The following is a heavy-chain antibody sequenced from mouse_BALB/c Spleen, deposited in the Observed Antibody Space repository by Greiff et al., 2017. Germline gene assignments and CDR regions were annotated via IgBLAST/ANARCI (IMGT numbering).Heavy chain of an antibody. CDR1: GFTFSSFG. V-gene: IGHV5-17*02. CDR3: ARDYGYDYYAMDY. D-gene: IGHD2-2*01. J-gene: IGHJ4*01. CDR2: ISSCSSNI. Sequence: EVKLVESGGGLVQPGGSRKLSCAASGFTFSSFGMHWVRQAPEKGLEWVAYISSCSSNIYYADTVKGRFTISRDNPKNTLFLQMTSLRSEDTAMYYCARDYGYDYYAMDYWGQGTSVTVSS.